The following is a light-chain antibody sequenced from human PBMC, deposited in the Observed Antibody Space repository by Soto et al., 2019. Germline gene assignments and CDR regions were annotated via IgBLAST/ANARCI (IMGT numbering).Light chain of an antibody. J-gene: IGLJ1*01. CDR3: QSYDSSLSGYV. Sequence: QSVLTQPPSVSAAPGQKVIISCSGSSSNIGSNYVSWYQQLPGTAPKLLIYGNNNRPSGVPDRFSGSKSGTSASLAITGLQAEDEADYYCQSYDSSLSGYVFGTGTKVTVL. CDR1: SSNIGSNY. CDR2: GNN. V-gene: IGLV1-40*01.